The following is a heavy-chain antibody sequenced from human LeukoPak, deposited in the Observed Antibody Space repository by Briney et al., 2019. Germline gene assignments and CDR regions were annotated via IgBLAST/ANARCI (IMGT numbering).Heavy chain of an antibody. V-gene: IGHV2-70*11. D-gene: IGHD3-10*01. CDR2: IDWDDDK. CDR3: ARITMVRGGYNLDY. Sequence: SGPALVKPTQTLTLTCTFSGFSLSTSGMCVSWIRQPPGKALEWLARIDWDDDKYYSTSLKTRLTISKDTSKNQVVLTMTNMDPVDTATYYCARITMVRGGYNLDYWGQGTLVTVSS. J-gene: IGHJ4*02. CDR1: GFSLSTSGMC.